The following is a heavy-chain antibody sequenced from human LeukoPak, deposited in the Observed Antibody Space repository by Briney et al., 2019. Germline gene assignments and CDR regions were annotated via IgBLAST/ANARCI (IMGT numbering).Heavy chain of an antibody. J-gene: IGHJ4*02. Sequence: SETLSLTCAVSGVSFNDYYWSWVRQTPGKGLEWIGEINHSGYTNDSPSLKSRVTLSIDTPRKQFSLNLRSVTVADSGIYYCTRMTTGHDYWGQGTLVTVSS. CDR2: INHSGYT. D-gene: IGHD4-17*01. CDR1: GVSFNDYY. V-gene: IGHV4-34*01. CDR3: TRMTTGHDY.